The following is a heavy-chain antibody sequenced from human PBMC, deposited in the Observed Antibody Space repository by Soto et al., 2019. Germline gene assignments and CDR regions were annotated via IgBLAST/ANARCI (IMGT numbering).Heavy chain of an antibody. Sequence: PGGSLRLSCAASGFTFSSYAMHWVRQAPGKGLEWVAVISYDGSNKYYADSVKGRFTISRDNSKNTLYLQMNSLRAEDTAVYYCAREGQQLADFDYWGRGTLVTVSS. V-gene: IGHV3-30-3*01. CDR3: AREGQQLADFDY. J-gene: IGHJ4*02. CDR2: ISYDGSNK. CDR1: GFTFSSYA. D-gene: IGHD6-13*01.